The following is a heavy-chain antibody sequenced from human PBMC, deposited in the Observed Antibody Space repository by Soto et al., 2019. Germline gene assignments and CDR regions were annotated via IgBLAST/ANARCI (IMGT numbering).Heavy chain of an antibody. CDR2: IYHSGST. D-gene: IGHD1-26*01. Sequence: QVQLQQWGAGLLKPSETLSLTCAVYGGSVSGYYWSWIRQPPGKGLELIGEIYHSGSTNYNPSLTCRVTISVDKSTNQYSLKLSSVTAADTAVYYCARRYVGATVVGWCEPWGQGPLVTVSS. V-gene: IGHV4-34*01. CDR1: GGSVSGYY. CDR3: ARRYVGATVVGWCEP. J-gene: IGHJ5*02.